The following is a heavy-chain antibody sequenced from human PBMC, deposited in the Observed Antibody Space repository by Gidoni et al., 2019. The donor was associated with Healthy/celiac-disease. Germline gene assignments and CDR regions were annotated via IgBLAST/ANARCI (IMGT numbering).Heavy chain of an antibody. Sequence: EVQLVEAGGGLVKPGGSLRLYCAASGVTFRSYSMNWVRQAPGKGLEWVSSSSSSSSYIYYADSVKGRFTISRDNAKNSLYLQMNSLRAEDTAVYYCARDAPYYDILGDGMDVWGQGTTVTVSS. CDR3: ARDAPYYDILGDGMDV. CDR2: SSSSSSYI. V-gene: IGHV3-21*01. D-gene: IGHD3-9*01. CDR1: GVTFRSYS. J-gene: IGHJ6*02.